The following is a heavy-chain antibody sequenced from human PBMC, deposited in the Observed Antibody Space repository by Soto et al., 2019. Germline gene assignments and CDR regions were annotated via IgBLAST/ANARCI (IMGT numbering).Heavy chain of an antibody. D-gene: IGHD3-9*01. Sequence: SETLSLTCAVYGGTFSGYYWSWIRQPPGKGLEWIGEINHSGSTNYNPSLKSRVTISVDTSKNQFSLKLSSVTAADTAVYYCARGKGVLRYFDWLPRAFDYWGQGTLVTVSS. CDR1: GGTFSGYY. CDR3: ARGKGVLRYFDWLPRAFDY. V-gene: IGHV4-34*01. CDR2: INHSGST. J-gene: IGHJ4*02.